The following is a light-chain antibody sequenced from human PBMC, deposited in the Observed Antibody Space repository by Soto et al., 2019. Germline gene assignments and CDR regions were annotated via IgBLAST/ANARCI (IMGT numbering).Light chain of an antibody. CDR2: RSN. Sequence: QSVLTQPPSASGTPGQRVTISCSGSSSNIGSNTVNWYQQLPGTAPKLLIYRSNQRTSGVPDRFSGSKSGTSAALAISGLQSEDEADYYCAAWADSLNGQVFGGGTKVTVL. CDR1: SSNIGSNT. CDR3: AAWADSLNGQV. V-gene: IGLV1-44*01. J-gene: IGLJ2*01.